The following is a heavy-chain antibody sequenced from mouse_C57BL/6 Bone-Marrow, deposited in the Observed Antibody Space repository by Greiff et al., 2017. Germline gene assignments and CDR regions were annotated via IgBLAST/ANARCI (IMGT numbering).Heavy chain of an antibody. CDR1: GYTFTSYW. V-gene: IGHV1-64*01. J-gene: IGHJ2*01. D-gene: IGHD1-1*01. CDR3: AGPFYYYGSNPYYLAY. CDR2: IHPNSGST. Sequence: VQLQQPGAELVKPGASVKLSCKASGYTFTSYWMHWVKQRPGQGLEWIGMIHPNSGSTNYNEKFKSKATLTVDKSSSTAYMQLSSLTSEDSAVYYCAGPFYYYGSNPYYLAYWGQGTTLTVSS.